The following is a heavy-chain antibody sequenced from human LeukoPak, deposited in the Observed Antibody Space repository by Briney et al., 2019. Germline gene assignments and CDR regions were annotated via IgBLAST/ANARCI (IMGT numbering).Heavy chain of an antibody. CDR3: AKVASADAQARLNY. CDR1: GFTFSSYA. V-gene: IGHV3-23*01. Sequence: GGSLRLSCAASGFTFSSYAMSWVRQAPGKGLEWVSAISGSGGGTYYADSVKDRFTISRDYSNNTLYLQMNSLRADDAAVYYCAKVASADAQARLNYWGQGTLVTVSS. D-gene: IGHD6-19*01. CDR2: ISGSGGGT. J-gene: IGHJ4*02.